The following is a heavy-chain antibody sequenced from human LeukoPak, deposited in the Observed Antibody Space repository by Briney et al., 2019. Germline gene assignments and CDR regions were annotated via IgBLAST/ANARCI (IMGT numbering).Heavy chain of an antibody. CDR3: ARLWLESNFADYFDD. Sequence: SETLSLTCSVSGYSISSGYYWGWIRQPPGKGLEWIGSIYHSGSTYYNPSLKSRVTISVDTSKSQFSLKLSSVTAADTAVYYCARLWLESNFADYFDDWGQGTPLTVSS. J-gene: IGHJ4*02. CDR2: IYHSGST. CDR1: GYSISSGYY. V-gene: IGHV4-38-2*02. D-gene: IGHD6-19*01.